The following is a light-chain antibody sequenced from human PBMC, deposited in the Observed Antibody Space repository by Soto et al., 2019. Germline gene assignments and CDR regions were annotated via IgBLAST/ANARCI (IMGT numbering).Light chain of an antibody. Sequence: DIQMTQSPSSLSASVGDRVTITCRASQGISDYLAWYQQKPGKVPNLLIYAPSTLQSAIPSRFSASRSGADFTLTTSSLQPADAAPYYCQKDDSSPQTFGHANKVEIK. CDR3: QKDDSSPQT. J-gene: IGKJ1*01. CDR1: QGISDY. CDR2: APS. V-gene: IGKV1-27*01.